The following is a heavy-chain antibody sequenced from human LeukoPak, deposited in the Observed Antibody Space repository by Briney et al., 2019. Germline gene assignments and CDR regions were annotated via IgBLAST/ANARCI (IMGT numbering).Heavy chain of an antibody. Sequence: GGSLRLSCAASGFTFSSYGMSWVRQAPGKGLEWVSAISGSGGSTYYADSVKGRFTISRDNSKNTLYLQMNSLRAEDTAVYYCAKDHYDILTGSLIDYWGQGTLVTVSS. CDR1: GFTFSSYG. J-gene: IGHJ4*02. CDR3: AKDHYDILTGSLIDY. CDR2: ISGSGGST. D-gene: IGHD3-9*01. V-gene: IGHV3-23*01.